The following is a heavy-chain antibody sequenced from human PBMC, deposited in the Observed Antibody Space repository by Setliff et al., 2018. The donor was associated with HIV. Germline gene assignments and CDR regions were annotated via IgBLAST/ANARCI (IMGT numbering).Heavy chain of an antibody. V-gene: IGHV1-69*13. J-gene: IGHJ3*02. Sequence: SVKVSCKASGGNFNNYALSWVRQAPGQGLEWMGGIIPIFGTANYAQKFQGRVTITADESTSIAYMELSSLRFDDTAVYYCARDGGYSVHQWFGDAFDIWGQGTMVTVSS. D-gene: IGHD5-12*01. CDR3: ARDGGYSVHQWFGDAFDI. CDR2: IIPIFGTA. CDR1: GGNFNNYA.